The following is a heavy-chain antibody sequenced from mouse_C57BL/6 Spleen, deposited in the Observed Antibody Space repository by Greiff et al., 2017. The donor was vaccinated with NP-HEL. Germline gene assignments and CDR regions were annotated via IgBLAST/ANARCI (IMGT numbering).Heavy chain of an antibody. D-gene: IGHD1-1*01. CDR2: IDPENGDT. CDR1: GFNIKDDY. CDR3: TTVIITTVVAYYFDY. J-gene: IGHJ2*01. Sequence: VQLQQSGAELVRPGASVKLSCTASGFNIKDDYMHWVKQRPEQGLEWIGWIDPENGDTEYASKFQGKATITADTSSNTAYLQLSSLTSEDTAVYYCTTVIITTVVAYYFDYWGQGTTRTVSS. V-gene: IGHV14-4*01.